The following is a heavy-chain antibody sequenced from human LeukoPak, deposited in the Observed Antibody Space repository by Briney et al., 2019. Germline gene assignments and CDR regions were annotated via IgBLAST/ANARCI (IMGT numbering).Heavy chain of an antibody. J-gene: IGHJ4*02. Sequence: GASVKVSCKASGYTFTSYGISWVRQAPGQGLEWMGWISAYNGNTNYAQKLQGRVTMTTDTSTSTAYMELRSLRSDDTAAYYCARVTRDSSGYYRFDYWGQGTLVTVSS. D-gene: IGHD3-22*01. CDR2: ISAYNGNT. CDR3: ARVTRDSSGYYRFDY. CDR1: GYTFTSYG. V-gene: IGHV1-18*01.